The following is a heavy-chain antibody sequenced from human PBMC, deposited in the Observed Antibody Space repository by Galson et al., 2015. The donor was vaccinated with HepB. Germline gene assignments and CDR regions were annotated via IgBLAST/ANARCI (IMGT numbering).Heavy chain of an antibody. CDR1: GFTFGDYA. V-gene: IGHV3-49*04. D-gene: IGHD4-23*01. CDR2: IRSKAYGETT. CDR3: TTPVTTGVY. J-gene: IGHJ4*02. Sequence: SLRLSCAASGFTFGDYAMSWVRQAPGKGLEWVGFIRSKAYGETTEYAASVKGKFTIPRDDSKSIAYLQMNSLKTEDTAVYYCTTPVTTGVYWGQGTLVTVSS.